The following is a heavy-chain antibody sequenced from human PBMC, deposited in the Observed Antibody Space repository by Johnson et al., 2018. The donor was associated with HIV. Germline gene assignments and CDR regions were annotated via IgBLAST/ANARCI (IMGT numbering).Heavy chain of an antibody. CDR2: ISYDGSNK. CDR1: GFTFSSYA. Sequence: QMQLVESGGGVVQPGRSLRLSCAASGFTFSSYAMHWVRQAPGKGLELVAVISYDGSNKYYADSVKGRFTISRDNSKNTLYLQMNSLRAEDTAVYYCAFIEYSSLDAFDIWGQGTMVTVSS. V-gene: IGHV3-30*04. CDR3: AFIEYSSLDAFDI. J-gene: IGHJ3*02. D-gene: IGHD6-6*01.